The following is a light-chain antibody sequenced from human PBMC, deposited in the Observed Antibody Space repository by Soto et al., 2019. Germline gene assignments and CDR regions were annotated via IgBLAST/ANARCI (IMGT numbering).Light chain of an antibody. J-gene: IGKJ1*01. Sequence: EIVMTQSPATLSVSPGERATLSCRASQSVSSNLAWYQQKPGQAPRLLIYGASTRATGIPARFSGSGSGTEFTLTISSLQSEDFADYYCQQYNNWPPWTFGQGTKVEIK. V-gene: IGKV3-15*01. CDR2: GAS. CDR1: QSVSSN. CDR3: QQYNNWPPWT.